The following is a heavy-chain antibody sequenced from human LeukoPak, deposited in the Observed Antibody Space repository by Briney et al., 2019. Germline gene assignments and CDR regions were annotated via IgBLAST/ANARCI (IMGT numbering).Heavy chain of an antibody. CDR1: DYTFTSYG. J-gene: IGHJ4*02. CDR3: ARDLDAYYGSGSYPY. Sequence: ASVKVSCKASDYTFTSYGISWVRQAPGQGLEWMGWISAYNGNTNYAQKLQGRVTMTTDTSTSTAYMELRSLRSDDTAVYYCARDLDAYYGSGSYPYWGQGTLVTVSS. CDR2: ISAYNGNT. V-gene: IGHV1-18*01. D-gene: IGHD3-10*01.